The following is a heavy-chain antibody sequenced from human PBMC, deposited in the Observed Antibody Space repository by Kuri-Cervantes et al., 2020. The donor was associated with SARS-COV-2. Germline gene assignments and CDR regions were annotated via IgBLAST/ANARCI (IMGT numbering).Heavy chain of an antibody. CDR1: GFTFRSYS. Sequence: GESLKISCAASGFTFRSYSMIWVRQAPGKGLEWVSSISSGSDYIYYADSMKGRFTISRDNAKSSLFLQLTSLRAEDTAVYYCARVACCSSNCAIYYYYMDVWGKGATVTVSS. D-gene: IGHD2-2*01. CDR2: ISSGSDYI. J-gene: IGHJ6*03. CDR3: ARVACCSSNCAIYYYYMDV. V-gene: IGHV3-21*01.